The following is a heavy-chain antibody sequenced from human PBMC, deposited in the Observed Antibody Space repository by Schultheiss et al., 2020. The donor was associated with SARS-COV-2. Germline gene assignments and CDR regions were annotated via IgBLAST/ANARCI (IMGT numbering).Heavy chain of an antibody. V-gene: IGHV4-59*01. CDR2: IYYSGST. CDR3: ARGIWEKWEPLAWFDP. D-gene: IGHD1-26*01. J-gene: IGHJ5*02. CDR1: GGSFTAYY. Sequence: SETLSLTCGVDGGSFTAYYWAWIRQPPGKGLEWIGYIYYSGSTNYNPSLKSRVTISVDTSKNQFSLKLSSVTAADTAVYYCARGIWEKWEPLAWFDPWGQGTLVTVSS.